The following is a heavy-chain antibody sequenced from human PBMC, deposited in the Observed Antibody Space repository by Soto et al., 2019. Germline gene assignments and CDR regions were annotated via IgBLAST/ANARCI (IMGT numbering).Heavy chain of an antibody. D-gene: IGHD2-15*01. CDR2: IYYSGST. CDR3: ARDGPYCSGGSCYLYYYYGMDV. Sequence: SETLSLTCTVSGGSISSGGYYWSWIRQHPGKGLEWIGYIYYSGSTYCNPSLKSRVTISVDTSKYQFSLKLSSVTAADTAVYYCARDGPYCSGGSCYLYYYYGMDVWGQGTTVTVSS. CDR1: GGSISSGGYY. V-gene: IGHV4-31*03. J-gene: IGHJ6*02.